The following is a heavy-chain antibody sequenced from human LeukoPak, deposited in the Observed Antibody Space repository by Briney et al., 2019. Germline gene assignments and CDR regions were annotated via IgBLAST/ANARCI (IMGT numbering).Heavy chain of an antibody. CDR2: MNPNSGNT. J-gene: IGHJ4*02. V-gene: IGHV1-8*03. D-gene: IGHD5-12*01. CDR1: GYTFTSYD. CDR3: ARGPSGYSGYAMTDY. Sequence: ASVKVSCKASGYTFTSYDINWVRQATGQGLEWMGWMNPNSGNTGYAQKFQGRVTITADESTSTAYMELSSLRSEDTAVYYCARGPSGYSGYAMTDYWGQGTLVTVSS.